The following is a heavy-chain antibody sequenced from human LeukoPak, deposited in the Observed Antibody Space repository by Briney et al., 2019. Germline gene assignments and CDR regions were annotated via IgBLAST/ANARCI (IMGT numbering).Heavy chain of an antibody. CDR2: IYYDGST. V-gene: IGHV4-59*12. Sequence: PSETLSLTCTVSGGSISSYYWSWIRQSPGKGLEWIGYIYYDGSTNYNPSLRGRVTISVDTPKNQFSLKLSSVTAADTAVYYCASRTKDDAFDMWGQGKMVTVSS. D-gene: IGHD1-1*01. J-gene: IGHJ3*02. CDR3: ASRTKDDAFDM. CDR1: GGSISSYY.